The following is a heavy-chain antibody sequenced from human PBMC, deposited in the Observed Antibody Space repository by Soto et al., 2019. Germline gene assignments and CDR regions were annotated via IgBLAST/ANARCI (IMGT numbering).Heavy chain of an antibody. CDR1: GFTFSSYS. CDR3: ARVSSPDYYYYGMDV. Sequence: GGSLRLSCAASGFTFSSYSMNWVRQAPGKGLEWVSSISSSSSYIYYADSVKGRFTISRDNAKNSLYLQMNSLRAEDTAVYYCARVSSPDYYYYGMDVWGQGTTLTVSS. J-gene: IGHJ6*02. CDR2: ISSSSSYI. V-gene: IGHV3-21*01. D-gene: IGHD6-6*01.